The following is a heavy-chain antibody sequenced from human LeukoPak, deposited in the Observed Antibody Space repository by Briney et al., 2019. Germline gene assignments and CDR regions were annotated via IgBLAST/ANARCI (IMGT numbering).Heavy chain of an antibody. J-gene: IGHJ4*02. D-gene: IGHD4-23*01. CDR3: ASALTTVVAPTSCYFDY. Sequence: SVKVSCKASGGTFSSYAISWVRQAPGQGLEWMGGIIPIFGTANYAQKFQGRVTITTDESTSTAYMELSSLRSEDTAVYYCASALTTVVAPTSCYFDYGGQGTLATVSP. CDR1: GGTFSSYA. CDR2: IIPIFGTA. V-gene: IGHV1-69*05.